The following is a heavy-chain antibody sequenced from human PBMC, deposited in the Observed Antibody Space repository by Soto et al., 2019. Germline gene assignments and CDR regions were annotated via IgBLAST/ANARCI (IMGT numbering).Heavy chain of an antibody. V-gene: IGHV3-23*01. CDR3: AKARAQYYDFWSGYPVDY. J-gene: IGHJ4*02. CDR1: GGSFSGYY. CDR2: ISGSGGST. Sequence: ETLSLTCAVYGGSFSGYYWSWVRQAPGKGLEWVSAISGSGGSTYYADSVKGRFTISRDNSKNTLYLQMNSLRAEDTAVYYCAKARAQYYDFWSGYPVDYWGQGTLVTVSS. D-gene: IGHD3-3*01.